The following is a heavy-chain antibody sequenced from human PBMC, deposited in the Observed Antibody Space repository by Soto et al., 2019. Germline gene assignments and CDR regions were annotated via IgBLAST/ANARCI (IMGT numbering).Heavy chain of an antibody. J-gene: IGHJ6*02. D-gene: IGHD2-15*01. Sequence: GASLKISCNGSGYSFTSYWIGWVRQMPGKGLEWMGIIYPGDSDTRYSPSFQGQVTISADKSISTAYLQWSSLKASDTAMYYCAGCSGGSCYYYYYGMDVWGQGTTGSVS. CDR2: IYPGDSDT. CDR3: AGCSGGSCYYYYYGMDV. CDR1: GYSFTSYW. V-gene: IGHV5-51*01.